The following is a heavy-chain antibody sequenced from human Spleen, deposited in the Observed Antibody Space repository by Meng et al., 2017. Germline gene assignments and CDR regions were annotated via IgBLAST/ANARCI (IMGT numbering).Heavy chain of an antibody. D-gene: IGHD6-6*01. V-gene: IGHV4-34*01. J-gene: IGHJ4*02. CDR3: ARGLLLAALRN. CDR1: GGSFSGYY. Sequence: QVRLQQWGEAPLKPSVTLSLSCAVYGGSFSGYYWRWIRQPPGKGLELIGEINHSGGTNYNPSLKSRVTISVDMSKNQFSLKLSSVTAADTAVYYCARGLLLAALRNWGQGTLVTVSS. CDR2: INHSGGT.